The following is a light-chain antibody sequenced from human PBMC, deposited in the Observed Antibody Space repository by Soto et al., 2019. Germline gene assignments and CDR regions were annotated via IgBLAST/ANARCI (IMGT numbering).Light chain of an antibody. CDR3: QQYGSSPRT. Sequence: EIVLTQSPGTLSLSPGERATLSCRASQTVSSTFLAWYQQKPGQSPRLLIYAASSRATGIPDRFSGSGSGTDFTLTISRLEPEDFAVYYCQQYGSSPRTFGQGTTVDIK. CDR2: AAS. CDR1: QTVSSTF. J-gene: IGKJ1*01. V-gene: IGKV3-20*01.